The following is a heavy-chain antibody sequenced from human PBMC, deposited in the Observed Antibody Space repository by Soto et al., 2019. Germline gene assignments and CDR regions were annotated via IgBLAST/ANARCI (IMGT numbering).Heavy chain of an antibody. Sequence: GGSLRLSCAASGFTFSDYYMSWIRQAPGKGLEWVSYISSSGSTIYYADSVKGRFTISRDNAKNSLYLQMNSLRAEDTAVYYCARDKFSSGWSVFDIWGQGTMVTVSS. CDR1: GFTFSDYY. V-gene: IGHV3-11*01. J-gene: IGHJ3*02. CDR3: ARDKFSSGWSVFDI. CDR2: ISSSGSTI. D-gene: IGHD6-19*01.